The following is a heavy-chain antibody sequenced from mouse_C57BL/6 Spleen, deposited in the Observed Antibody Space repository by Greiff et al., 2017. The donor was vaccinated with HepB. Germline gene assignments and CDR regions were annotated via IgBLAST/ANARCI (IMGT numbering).Heavy chain of an antibody. D-gene: IGHD1-1*01. CDR3: AREELLRFFDY. V-gene: IGHV1-76*01. Sequence: VHLVESGAELVRPGASVKLSCKASGYTFTDYYINWVKQRPGQGLEWIARIYPGSGNTYYNEKFKGKATLTAEKSSSTAYMQLSSLTSEDSAVYFCAREELLRFFDYWGQGTTLTVSS. J-gene: IGHJ2*01. CDR1: GYTFTDYY. CDR2: IYPGSGNT.